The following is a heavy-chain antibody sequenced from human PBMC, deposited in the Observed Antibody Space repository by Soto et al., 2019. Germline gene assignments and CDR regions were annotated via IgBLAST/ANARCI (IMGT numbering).Heavy chain of an antibody. Sequence: QVQLVESGGGVVQPGTSLRLSCAASGLNFRGYGLHWVRQAPGKGLDWVAVIWDDGSKKFYADSVKGRFTFSRDDSRNPLFLQINSLRDDDTAIYYCVTEGGNTGASSLGYFTYWGQGTLVTVSS. V-gene: IGHV3-33*01. CDR3: VTEGGNTGASSLGYFTY. CDR1: GLNFRGYG. J-gene: IGHJ4*02. CDR2: IWDDGSKK. D-gene: IGHD5-12*01.